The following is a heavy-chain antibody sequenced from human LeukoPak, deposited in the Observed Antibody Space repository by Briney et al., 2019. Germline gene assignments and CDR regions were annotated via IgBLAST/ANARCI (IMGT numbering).Heavy chain of an antibody. D-gene: IGHD5-24*01. J-gene: IGHJ4*02. Sequence: GESLKISCKGSGYIFTNYWIGWVRQMPGKGLEWMGVIYPGDSDTRYSPSFQGQVTISADRSISTAYLHWSSLKVSDTAMYYYARSQGGSNYDYWGQGTLVTVSS. CDR2: IYPGDSDT. V-gene: IGHV5-51*01. CDR3: ARSQGGSNYDY. CDR1: GYIFTNYW.